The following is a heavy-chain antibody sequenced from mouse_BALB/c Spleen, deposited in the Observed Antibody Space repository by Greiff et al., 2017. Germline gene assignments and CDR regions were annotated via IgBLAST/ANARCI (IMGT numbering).Heavy chain of an antibody. J-gene: IGHJ2*01. CDR2: IYPYNGGT. CDR1: GYTFTDYN. D-gene: IGHD4-1*01. Sequence: VQLKQSGPELVKPGASVKISCKASGYTFTDYNMHWVKQSHGKSLEWIGYIYPYNGGTGYNQKFKSKATLTVDNSSSTAYMELRSLTSEDSAVYYCARANWYYFDYWGQGTTLTVSS. V-gene: IGHV1S29*02. CDR3: ARANWYYFDY.